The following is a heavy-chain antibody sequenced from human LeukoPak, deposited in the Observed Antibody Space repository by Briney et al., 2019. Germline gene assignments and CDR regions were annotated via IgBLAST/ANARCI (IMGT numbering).Heavy chain of an antibody. CDR2: ISYDRSLK. Sequence: GGSLRLSCAASGFTFSSYAMHWVRQAPGKGLEWVAVISYDRSLKYYADSVRGRFTISSDNSKNSLYLQMSNLRAEDTAVYFCAGGGGLDVWGQGATVTVSS. CDR1: GFTFSSYA. D-gene: IGHD3-16*01. J-gene: IGHJ6*02. CDR3: AGGGGLDV. V-gene: IGHV3-30*04.